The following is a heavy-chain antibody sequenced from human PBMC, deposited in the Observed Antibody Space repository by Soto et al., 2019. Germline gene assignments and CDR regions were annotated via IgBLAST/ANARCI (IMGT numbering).Heavy chain of an antibody. CDR2: IRSKVYGGTT. CDR1: GFTFGDYS. Sequence: LKISCSACGFTFGDYSMSWVRQAPGKGLEWVGLIRSKVYGGTTEYAASVKGRFTISRDNSKNTLYLQMNSLRAEDTAVYYCAKDTPLGGHHNWFDPWGQGTLVTVSS. D-gene: IGHD7-27*01. CDR3: AKDTPLGGHHNWFDP. J-gene: IGHJ5*02. V-gene: IGHV3-49*04.